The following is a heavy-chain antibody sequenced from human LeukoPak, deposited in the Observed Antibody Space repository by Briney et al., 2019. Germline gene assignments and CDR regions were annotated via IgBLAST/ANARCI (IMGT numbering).Heavy chain of an antibody. D-gene: IGHD2-15*01. CDR1: GYTFTGYY. V-gene: IGHV1-2*02. CDR3: ARTFVVYCSGGSCSSASHFDY. Sequence: ASVKVSCKASGYTFTGYYMRWVRQAPGQGLEWMGWINPNSGDTNYAQKFQGRVTMTRDTSISTAYMELSRLRSDDTAVYYCARTFVVYCSGGSCSSASHFDYWGQGTLVTVSS. J-gene: IGHJ4*02. CDR2: INPNSGDT.